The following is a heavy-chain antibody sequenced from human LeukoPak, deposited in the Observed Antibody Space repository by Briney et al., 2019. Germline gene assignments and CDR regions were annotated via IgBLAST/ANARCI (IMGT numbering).Heavy chain of an antibody. J-gene: IGHJ3*01. CDR2: IYSSGTT. Sequence: SETLSLTCSVSGDSLGIYKWSWIRQPPGKGLESIAFIYSSGTTHYNPSLKSRVSISVDTSKNQFSLRLTSETAADTAVYYCAREWSGLDFWGQGTMVAVSS. CDR1: GDSLGIYK. CDR3: AREWSGLDF. D-gene: IGHD2-15*01. V-gene: IGHV4-59*01.